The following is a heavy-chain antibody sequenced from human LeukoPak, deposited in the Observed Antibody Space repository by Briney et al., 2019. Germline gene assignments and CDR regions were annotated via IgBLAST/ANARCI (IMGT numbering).Heavy chain of an antibody. J-gene: IGHJ4*02. V-gene: IGHV3-53*01. CDR3: ARGVEPLAANTLAY. Sequence: GGSLRLSCAASGFTVITNDMTWVRQAPGKGLEWVSVLYSDGNTKYADSVQSRFTISRDNSKNPLYLEMNSLSPDDTAVYYCARGVEPLAANTLAYWGQGTLVTVSS. CDR2: LYSDGNT. CDR1: GFTVITND. D-gene: IGHD1-14*01.